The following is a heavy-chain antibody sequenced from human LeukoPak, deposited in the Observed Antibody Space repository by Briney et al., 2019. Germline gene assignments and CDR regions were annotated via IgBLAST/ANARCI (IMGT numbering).Heavy chain of an antibody. V-gene: IGHV4-59*01. Sequence: SETLSLTCSVSGGSTSGYYWSWIRQPPGKGLEWIGYIYYSGNTNYNPSLKSRVAISVDTSKNQFSLDLYFVTAADTAVYYCARLPMIRGVTEYYFDYWGQGSLVTVSS. D-gene: IGHD3-10*01. CDR3: ARLPMIRGVTEYYFDY. J-gene: IGHJ4*02. CDR2: IYYSGNT. CDR1: GGSTSGYY.